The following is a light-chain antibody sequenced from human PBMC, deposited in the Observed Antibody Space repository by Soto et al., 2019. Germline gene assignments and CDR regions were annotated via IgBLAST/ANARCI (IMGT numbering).Light chain of an antibody. J-gene: IGKJ1*01. Sequence: DIVLTQSPLSLPVTPGEPASISCRSSQSLLHTNGHKYLDWYLHKPGQSPQLLVWLGSNRAAGVPDRFSGGGPGTHFTLNISRVEAEDVGVYYCMRGLQTPWTFGQGTTVDIK. CDR2: LGS. CDR3: MRGLQTPWT. CDR1: QSLLHTNGHKY. V-gene: IGKV2-28*01.